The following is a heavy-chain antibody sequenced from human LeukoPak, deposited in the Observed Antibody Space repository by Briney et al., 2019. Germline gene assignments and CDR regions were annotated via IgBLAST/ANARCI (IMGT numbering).Heavy chain of an antibody. CDR2: IYTSAST. Sequence: SETLSLTCPVSGGSISSYYWSWIRQPAGKGLEWIGCIYTSASTNYNPSLKSRVTTSVDTSKNQFSLKLSSVTAADTAVYYCARAEKSGNSALDYWGQGTLVAVSS. D-gene: IGHD4-23*01. CDR1: GGSISSYY. J-gene: IGHJ4*02. V-gene: IGHV4-4*07. CDR3: ARAEKSGNSALDY.